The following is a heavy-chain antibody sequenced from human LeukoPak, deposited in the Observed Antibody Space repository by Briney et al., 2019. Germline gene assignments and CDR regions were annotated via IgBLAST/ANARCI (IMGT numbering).Heavy chain of an antibody. CDR2: MSYDGSNK. J-gene: IGHJ4*02. CDR3: AKDQRGIQLWPLDY. V-gene: IGHV3-30*04. Sequence: GGSLRLSCAASGYNFSTYAMHWVRQAPGKGLEWVAVMSYDGSNKYYPDSVKGRFTISRDNSKNTLYLQMNSLRAEDTAVYYCAKDQRGIQLWPLDYWGQGTLVTVSS. D-gene: IGHD5-18*01. CDR1: GYNFSTYA.